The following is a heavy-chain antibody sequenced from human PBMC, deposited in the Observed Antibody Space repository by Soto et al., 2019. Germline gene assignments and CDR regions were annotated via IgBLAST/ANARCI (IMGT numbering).Heavy chain of an antibody. CDR3: AKGFRRGWYAGFDY. D-gene: IGHD6-19*01. V-gene: IGHV3-9*01. CDR2: INWNSGTI. CDR1: VDHG. Sequence: VDHGRRWVRKDPGKGLEWVSGINWNSGTIGYADSVKGRFTISRDNAKNSLHLQMNSLRPDDTALYYCAKGFRRGWYAGFDYWGQRTLVTVSS. J-gene: IGHJ4*02.